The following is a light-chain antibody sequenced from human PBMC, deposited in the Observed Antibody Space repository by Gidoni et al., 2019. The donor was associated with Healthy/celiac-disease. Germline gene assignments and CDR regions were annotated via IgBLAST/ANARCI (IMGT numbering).Light chain of an antibody. CDR1: NIGSKS. V-gene: IGLV3-21*04. CDR2: YDS. Sequence: SHVLTPPPSVSLAPGNTARITCGGNNIGSKSVHRYQQKPGQAPVLVIYYDSDRPSGIPERFSGSNSGNTATLTISRVEAGDEADYYCQVWDSSSDLHVVFGGGTKLTVL. J-gene: IGLJ2*01. CDR3: QVWDSSSDLHVV.